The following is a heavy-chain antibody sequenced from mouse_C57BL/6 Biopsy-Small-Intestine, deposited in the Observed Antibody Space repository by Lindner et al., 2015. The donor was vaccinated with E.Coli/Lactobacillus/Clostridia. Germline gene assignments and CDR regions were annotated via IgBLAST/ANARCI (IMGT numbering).Heavy chain of an antibody. Sequence: VQLQESGPGLVKPSQSLSLTCTVTGYSITSGYDWHWIRHFPGSMLDYMGYITYSSSANYNPSLKSRISITRDTSKNHFFLKLNSVTTEDTATYYCARDGAYGKGYSMDYWGQGTSVTVSS. CDR1: GYSITSGYD. V-gene: IGHV3-1*01. J-gene: IGHJ4*01. D-gene: IGHD2-1*01. CDR3: ARDGAYGKGYSMDY. CDR2: ITYSSSA.